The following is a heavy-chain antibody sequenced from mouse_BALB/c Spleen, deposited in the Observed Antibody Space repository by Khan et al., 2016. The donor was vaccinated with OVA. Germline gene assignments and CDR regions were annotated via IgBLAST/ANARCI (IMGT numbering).Heavy chain of an antibody. CDR2: IYPGSANT. V-gene: IGHV1-77*01. D-gene: IGHD1-1*02. CDR3: ARAGSGSCGF. J-gene: IGHJ3*01. CDR1: GYTFTDFY. Sequence: QVQLKESGAELARPGASVKLSCKTSGYTFTDFYINWVKQRTGQGLEWIGDIYPGSANTYYNEKFKGKATLTVDKSSRTAYLQLSSLTSEDSAVYFWARAGSGSCGFGGQGTLVTVSA.